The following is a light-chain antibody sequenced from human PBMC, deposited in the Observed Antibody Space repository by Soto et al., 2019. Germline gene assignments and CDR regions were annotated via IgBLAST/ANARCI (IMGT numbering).Light chain of an antibody. CDR3: AAWDDSLTGSWV. J-gene: IGLJ3*02. CDR1: SSNIGNNP. V-gene: IGLV1-44*01. Sequence: QSVLTQPPSASGTPGQRVTISCSGSSSNIGNNPVNWFRQFPGTAPKLLIYSNSHRPSGVPVRFSGSRSGTSASLAISGLQSEDEADYYCAAWDDSLTGSWVFGGGTKLTVL. CDR2: SNS.